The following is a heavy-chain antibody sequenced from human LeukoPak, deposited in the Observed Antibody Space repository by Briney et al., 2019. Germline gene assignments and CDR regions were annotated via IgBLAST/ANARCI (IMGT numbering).Heavy chain of an antibody. V-gene: IGHV4-59*01. CDR3: ARVAYYYGTGSYYNPAHFDY. Sequence: PSETLSLTCTVSGGSISSYYWSWIRQPPGKGLEWIGYIYYSGSTNYNPSLQSRATISVDMSKDQFSLKLSSVTAADTAVYYCARVAYYYGTGSYYNPAHFDYWGQGTLVTVSS. J-gene: IGHJ4*02. CDR2: IYYSGST. CDR1: GGSISSYY. D-gene: IGHD3-10*01.